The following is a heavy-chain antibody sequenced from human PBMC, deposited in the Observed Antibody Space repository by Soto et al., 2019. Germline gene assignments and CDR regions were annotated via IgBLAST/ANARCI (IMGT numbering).Heavy chain of an antibody. CDR2: ISSSSSYI. Sequence: GGSLRLSCVASGFTFSSYSMNWVRQAPGKGLEWVSSISSSSSYIYYADSVKGRFTISRDNAKNSLYLQMNSLRAEDTAVYYCARGGGYDYGDYYYYMDVWGKGTTVTVSS. D-gene: IGHD5-12*01. V-gene: IGHV3-21*01. CDR1: GFTFSSYS. CDR3: ARGGGYDYGDYYYYMDV. J-gene: IGHJ6*03.